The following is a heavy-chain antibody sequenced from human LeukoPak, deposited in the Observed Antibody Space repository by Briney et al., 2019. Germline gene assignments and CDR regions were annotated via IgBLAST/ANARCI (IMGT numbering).Heavy chain of an antibody. D-gene: IGHD2-21*01. J-gene: IGHJ4*02. CDR2: IYYSGNT. Sequence: SETLSLTCTVSGVSISSSNSYWGWIRQPPGKGLEWIGSIYYSGNTYYNASLKSQVSISIDMSKNQFSLKLTSVTAADTAVYYCAREVIYYFDYWGQGTLVTVSS. CDR3: AREVIYYFDY. CDR1: GVSISSSNSY. V-gene: IGHV4-39*02.